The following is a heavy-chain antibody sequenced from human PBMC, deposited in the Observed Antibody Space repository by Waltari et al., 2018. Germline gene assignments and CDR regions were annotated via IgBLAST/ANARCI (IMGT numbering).Heavy chain of an antibody. CDR3: ARAMVRGVRGPVGY. Sequence: QVQLQQWGAGLLKPSETLSLTCAVSGGTFSGSSCSWIRQPPGKGLEWIGEINHSGSTNYNPSLKSRVTISVDTSKNQFSLKLSSVTAADTAVYYCARAMVRGVRGPVGYWGQGTLVTVSS. V-gene: IGHV4-34*01. CDR2: INHSGST. CDR1: GGTFSGSS. D-gene: IGHD3-10*01. J-gene: IGHJ4*02.